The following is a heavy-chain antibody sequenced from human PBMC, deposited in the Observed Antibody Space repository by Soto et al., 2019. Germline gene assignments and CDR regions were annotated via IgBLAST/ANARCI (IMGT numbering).Heavy chain of an antibody. Sequence: GASVKVSCKASGYTFTSYGISWVRQAPGQGLEWMGWISAYNGNTNYAQKLQGRVTMTTDTSTSTAYMELRSLRSDDTAVYYCARAVDTAMEGWFDPWAREPWSPSPQ. CDR1: GYTFTSYG. CDR3: ARAVDTAMEGWFDP. D-gene: IGHD5-18*01. V-gene: IGHV1-18*04. CDR2: ISAYNGNT. J-gene: IGHJ5*02.